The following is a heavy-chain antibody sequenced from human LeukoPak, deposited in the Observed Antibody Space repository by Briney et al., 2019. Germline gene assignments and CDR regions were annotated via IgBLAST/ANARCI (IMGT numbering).Heavy chain of an antibody. D-gene: IGHD1-26*01. CDR2: ISGSGRST. CDR1: GITFSSYA. CDR3: APGASGSYYYGMDV. J-gene: IGHJ6*02. V-gene: IGHV3-23*01. Sequence: TGGSLRLSCAASGITFSSYAMSWVRQAPGKGLEWVSAISGSGRSTYYTDSVKGRFTISRDNSKNTVYLQTNSPRAEDTAVYYCAPGASGSYYYGMDVWGQGTTVTVS.